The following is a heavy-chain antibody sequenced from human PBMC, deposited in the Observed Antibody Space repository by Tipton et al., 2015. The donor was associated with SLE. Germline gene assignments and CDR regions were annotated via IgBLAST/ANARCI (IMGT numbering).Heavy chain of an antibody. V-gene: IGHV1-69*01. CDR3: AREGIVVVPAALDYYYGMDV. CDR2: IIPIFGTA. J-gene: IGHJ6*02. Sequence: QVQLVQSGAEVKKPGSSVKVSCKASGGTFSSYAISWVRQAPGQGLEWMGGIIPIFGTANYAQKFQGRVTITADESTSTAYMELSSLRSEDPAVYYCAREGIVVVPAALDYYYGMDVWGQGTTVTVSS. CDR1: GGTFSSYA. D-gene: IGHD2-2*01.